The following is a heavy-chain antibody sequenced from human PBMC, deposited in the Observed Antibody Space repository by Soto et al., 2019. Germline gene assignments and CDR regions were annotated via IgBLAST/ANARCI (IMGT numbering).Heavy chain of an antibody. Sequence: QVQLVQSGAEVKKPGASVKVPCKASGYTFTSYGISWVRQAPGQGLEWMGWISAYNGNTNYAQKLQGRVTMTTDTSTSTAYMELRSLRSDDTAVYYCARDGVGYYYDSSGYNGAFDIWGQGTMVTVSS. CDR1: GYTFTSYG. CDR2: ISAYNGNT. CDR3: ARDGVGYYYDSSGYNGAFDI. D-gene: IGHD3-22*01. V-gene: IGHV1-18*01. J-gene: IGHJ3*02.